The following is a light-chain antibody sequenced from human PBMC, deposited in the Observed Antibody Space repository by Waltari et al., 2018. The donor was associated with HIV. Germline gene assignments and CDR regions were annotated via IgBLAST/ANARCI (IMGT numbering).Light chain of an antibody. J-gene: IGKJ1*01. CDR2: GAC. Sequence: IALTQPPGTLSLSPGERATPTCRVSQSVSSSYLAWYRQKPGQAPRLRIFGACSRATGIPDRVSGSGCGTGFALSISRLGPEDFAVYYCQRYGSSRPWTFGQGTKVEIK. CDR3: QRYGSSRPWT. V-gene: IGKV3-20*01. CDR1: QSVSSSY.